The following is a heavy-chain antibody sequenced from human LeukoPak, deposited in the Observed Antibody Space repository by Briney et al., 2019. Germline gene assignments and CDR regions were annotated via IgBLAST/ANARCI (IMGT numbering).Heavy chain of an antibody. CDR2: IYHSGST. D-gene: IGHD2-2*02. CDR3: AREGYCSSTNCYNFNY. Sequence: PSETLSLTCTVSGYSISSGYYWGWIRQPPGKGLEWIGSIYHSGSTYYNPSLKSRVTISLDTSKNQISLKLSSVTAADTAVYYCAREGYCSSTNCYNFNYWGQGTLVTVSS. V-gene: IGHV4-38-2*02. CDR1: GYSISSGYY. J-gene: IGHJ4*02.